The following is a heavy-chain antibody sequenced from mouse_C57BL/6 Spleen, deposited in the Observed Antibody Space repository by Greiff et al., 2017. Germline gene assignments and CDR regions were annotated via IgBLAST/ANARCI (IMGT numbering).Heavy chain of an antibody. CDR1: GYTFTSYT. CDR2: INPSSGYT. D-gene: IGHD1-1*01. CDR3: ARACYYGSSHWYFDV. V-gene: IGHV1-4*01. J-gene: IGHJ1*03. Sequence: QVQLQQSGAELARPGASVKMSCKASGYTFTSYTMPWVKQRPGQGLEWIGYINPSSGYTKYNQKFKDKATLTADKSSSTAYMQLSSLTSEDSAVYYCARACYYGSSHWYFDVWGTGTTVTVSS.